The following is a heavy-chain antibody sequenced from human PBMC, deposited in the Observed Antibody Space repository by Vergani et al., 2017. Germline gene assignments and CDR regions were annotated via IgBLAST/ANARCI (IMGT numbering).Heavy chain of an antibody. J-gene: IGHJ4*02. CDR1: GYTFTSYA. V-gene: IGHV1-3*01. CDR3: ATTDPSGYDGDY. CDR2: INAGNGNT. Sequence: QVQLVQSGSELKKPGASVKVSCKASGYTFTSYAMNWVRQAPGQRLEWMGWINAGNGNTKYSQKFQGRVTITRDTSASTAYMELSSLRSEDTAVYYCATTDPSGYDGDYWGQGTLVTVSS. D-gene: IGHD5-12*01.